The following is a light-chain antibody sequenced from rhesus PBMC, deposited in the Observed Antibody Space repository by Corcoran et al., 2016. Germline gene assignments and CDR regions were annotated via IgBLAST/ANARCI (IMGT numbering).Light chain of an antibody. CDR2: AAS. J-gene: IGKJ4*01. CDR1: QSISSY. V-gene: IGKV1-28*02. Sequence: DIQMTQSPSCLSASVGDTVTISRRASQSISSYLNWFQQKPGKALKLLIYAASSLESGVPSRVSGSGSGTDFTLTLSSLQPEDFAVYYCLQHKSYPLTFGGGTKVELK. CDR3: LQHKSYPLT.